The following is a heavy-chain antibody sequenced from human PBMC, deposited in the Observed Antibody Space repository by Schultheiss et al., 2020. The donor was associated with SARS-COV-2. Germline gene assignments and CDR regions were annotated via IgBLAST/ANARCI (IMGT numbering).Heavy chain of an antibody. CDR1: GFTLGDYA. V-gene: IGHV3-43D*04. CDR2: ISWDGGST. J-gene: IGHJ6*02. Sequence: GESLKISCTASGFTLGDYAMHWVRQAPGKGLEWVSLISWDGGSTYYADSVKGRFTISRDNAKNSLYLQMNSLRAEDTAMYYCARVGQDYYYGMDVWGQGTTVTVSS. D-gene: IGHD1-26*01. CDR3: ARVGQDYYYGMDV.